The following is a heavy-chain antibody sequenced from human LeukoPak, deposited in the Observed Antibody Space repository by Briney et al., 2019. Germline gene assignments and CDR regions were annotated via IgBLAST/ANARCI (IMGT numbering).Heavy chain of an antibody. J-gene: IGHJ5*02. CDR2: INHSGST. V-gene: IGHV4-34*01. CDR3: ARAPSRRSYYDFWSGYNNWFDP. CDR1: GGSFSGYY. D-gene: IGHD3-3*01. Sequence: SETLSLTCAVYGGSFSGYYWSWIRRPPGKGLEWIGEINHSGSTNYNPSLKSRVTISVDTPKNQFSLKLSSVTAADTAVYYCARAPSRRSYYDFWSGYNNWFDPWGQGTLVTVSS.